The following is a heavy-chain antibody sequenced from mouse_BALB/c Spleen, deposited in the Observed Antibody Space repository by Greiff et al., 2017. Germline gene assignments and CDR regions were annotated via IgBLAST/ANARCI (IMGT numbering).Heavy chain of an antibody. J-gene: IGHJ3*01. D-gene: IGHD2-3*01. CDR2: ISYSGST. Sequence: EVQLQQSGPGLVKPSQSLSLTCTVTGYSITSDYAWNWIRQFPGNKLEWMGYISYSGSTSYNPSLKSRISITRDTSKNQFFLQLNSVTTEDTATYYCARTRDGYYVPWFAYWGQGTLVTVSA. CDR3: ARTRDGYYVPWFAY. V-gene: IGHV3-2*02. CDR1: GYSITSDYA.